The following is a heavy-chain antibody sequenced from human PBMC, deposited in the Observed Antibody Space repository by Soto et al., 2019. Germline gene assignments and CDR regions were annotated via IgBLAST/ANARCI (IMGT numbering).Heavy chain of an antibody. Sequence: EVQLVQSGGGLVKPGGSLRLSCVGSGFTFSNAWMNWVRQAPGKGLEWVGRIKSKIDGGTTDYAAPVKGRFTISRDDSKNTVYLQMNSLKTEDTDVYHCTTDHPYYYAGSCYDHWGQGTLVTVSS. V-gene: IGHV3-15*07. CDR3: TTDHPYYYAGSCYDH. CDR2: IKSKIDGGTT. J-gene: IGHJ4*02. CDR1: GFTFSNAW. D-gene: IGHD3-22*01.